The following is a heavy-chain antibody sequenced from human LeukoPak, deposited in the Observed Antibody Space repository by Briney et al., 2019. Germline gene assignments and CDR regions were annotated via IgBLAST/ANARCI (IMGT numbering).Heavy chain of an antibody. Sequence: GGSLRLSCAASGFTFSSYWMSWVRQAPGKGLEWVANIKQDGSEKYYVDSVKGRFTISRDNAKNSLYLQMNSLRAEDTAVYYCARAQDYYDSSGYYFGDALDIWGQGTMLTVSS. CDR2: IKQDGSEK. CDR1: GFTFSSYW. D-gene: IGHD3-22*01. CDR3: ARAQDYYDSSGYYFGDALDI. J-gene: IGHJ3*02. V-gene: IGHV3-7*01.